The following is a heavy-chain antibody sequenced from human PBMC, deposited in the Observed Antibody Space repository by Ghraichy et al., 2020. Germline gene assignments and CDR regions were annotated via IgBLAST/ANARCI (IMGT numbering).Heavy chain of an antibody. CDR3: AKALQPWLHSYYSDY. CDR1: GFIFSDYA. J-gene: IGHJ4*02. Sequence: GGSLRLSCAASGFIFSDYAMNWVRQAPGKEPEWVSLISDSGASTYYADSVKGRFSISRDNSKNIVYLQMNSLRAEDTAIYYCAKALQPWLHSYYSDYWGQGILVTVSS. D-gene: IGHD6-19*01. V-gene: IGHV3-23*01. CDR2: ISDSGAST.